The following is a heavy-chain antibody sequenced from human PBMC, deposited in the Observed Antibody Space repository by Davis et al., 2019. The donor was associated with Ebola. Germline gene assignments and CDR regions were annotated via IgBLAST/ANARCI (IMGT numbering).Heavy chain of an antibody. CDR3: AKETTVTADFDY. D-gene: IGHD4-17*01. Sequence: GESLKISCAGSGFRFRDYGMHWVRQTPGKGLEWVAVISYDSRKESFSDSVRGRFTVSRDNFRYTLYLQMSSLRAEDTAVYYCAKETTVTADFDYWGQGTLVTVSS. CDR1: GFRFRDYG. V-gene: IGHV3-30*18. CDR2: ISYDSRKE. J-gene: IGHJ4*02.